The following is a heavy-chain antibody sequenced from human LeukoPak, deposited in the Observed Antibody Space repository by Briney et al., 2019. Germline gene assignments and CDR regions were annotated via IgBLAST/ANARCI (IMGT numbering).Heavy chain of an antibody. V-gene: IGHV1-24*01. J-gene: IGHJ6*02. CDR3: ATNTMGAPDGYYYYYGMDV. CDR1: GYTLTELS. Sequence: ASVKVSCKVSGYTLTELSMHWVRQAPGKGLEWMGGFDPEDGETIYAQKFQRRVTMTEDTSTDTAYMELSSLRSEDTAVYYCATNTMGAPDGYYYYYGMDVWGQGTTVTVSS. D-gene: IGHD1-26*01. CDR2: FDPEDGET.